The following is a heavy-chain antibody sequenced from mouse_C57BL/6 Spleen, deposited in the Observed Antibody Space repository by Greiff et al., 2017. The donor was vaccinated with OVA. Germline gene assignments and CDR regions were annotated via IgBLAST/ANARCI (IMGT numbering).Heavy chain of an antibody. CDR2: IDPETGGT. J-gene: IGHJ1*03. Sequence: VQLQESGAELVRPGASVTLSCKASGYTFTDYEMHWVKQTPVHGLEWIGAIDPETGGTAYNQKFKGKAILTADKSSSTAYMELRSLTSEDSAVYYCTIRYFDVWGTGTTVTVSS. CDR1: GYTFTDYE. CDR3: TIRYFDV. V-gene: IGHV1-15*01.